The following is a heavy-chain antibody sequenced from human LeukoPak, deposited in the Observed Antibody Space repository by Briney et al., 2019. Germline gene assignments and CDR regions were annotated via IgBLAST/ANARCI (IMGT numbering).Heavy chain of an antibody. Sequence: SETLSLTCTVSGGSISSSSYYWGWIRQPPGKGLEWIGSIYYSGSTYYNPSLKSRVTISVDASKNQFSLKLSSVTAADTAVYYCARHTIVVVPAAIGARWFDPWGQGTLVTVSS. CDR3: ARHTIVVVPAAIGARWFDP. V-gene: IGHV4-39*01. D-gene: IGHD2-2*02. J-gene: IGHJ5*02. CDR1: GGSISSSSYY. CDR2: IYYSGST.